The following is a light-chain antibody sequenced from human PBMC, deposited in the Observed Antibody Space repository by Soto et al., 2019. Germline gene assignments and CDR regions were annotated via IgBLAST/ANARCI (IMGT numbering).Light chain of an antibody. J-gene: IGLJ2*01. CDR1: SSNIGRNA. V-gene: IGLV1-44*01. CDR2: TNN. Sequence: QSVLTQPPSASRTPGQRVTISCSGSSSNIGRNAVNWYQQLPGTAPKLLIYTNNERASGVPDRFSGSRSGASASLAISGLQSVDEADYYCAAWDGSLNGVVFGGGTKLTVL. CDR3: AAWDGSLNGVV.